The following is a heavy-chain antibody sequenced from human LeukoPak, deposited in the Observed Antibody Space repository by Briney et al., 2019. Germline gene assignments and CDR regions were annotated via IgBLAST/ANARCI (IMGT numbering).Heavy chain of an antibody. Sequence: SETLSLTCTVSGGSISSYYWSWIRQPPGKGLEWIGYIYYSGSTNYNPSLKSRVTISVDTSKNQFSLKLSSVTAADTAVYYCARNAYYYDGSGHGRWYFQHWGQGTLVTVSS. CDR1: GGSISSYY. CDR2: IYYSGST. CDR3: ARNAYYYDGSGHGRWYFQH. J-gene: IGHJ1*01. V-gene: IGHV4-59*01. D-gene: IGHD3-22*01.